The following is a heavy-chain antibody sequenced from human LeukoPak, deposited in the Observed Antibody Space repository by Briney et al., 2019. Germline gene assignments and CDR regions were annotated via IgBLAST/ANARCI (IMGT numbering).Heavy chain of an antibody. CDR3: AGAELRLFDY. V-gene: IGHV4-34*01. D-gene: IGHD3-3*01. J-gene: IGHJ4*02. Sequence: SETLSLTCAVYGGSFSGYYWSWIRQPPGKGLEWIGEINHSGSTNYNPSLKSRVTISVDTSKNQFSLKLSSVAAADTAVYYCAGAELRLFDYWGQGTLVTVSS. CDR2: INHSGST. CDR1: GGSFSGYY.